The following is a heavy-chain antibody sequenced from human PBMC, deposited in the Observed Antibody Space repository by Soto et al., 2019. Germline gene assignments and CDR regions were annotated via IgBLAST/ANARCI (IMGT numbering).Heavy chain of an antibody. CDR1: GFTFSNYA. Sequence: EVQLLESGGGLVQPGGSLRLSCAASGFTFSNYAMSWVRQAPGKGLEWVSSISGSDISTYYADSVKGRFTISRDNSKNTLYVQTNSLRAEDTAVYYCAKSRSASVAPNNYWGQGTLVTVSS. CDR2: ISGSDIST. D-gene: IGHD5-12*01. J-gene: IGHJ4*02. V-gene: IGHV3-23*01. CDR3: AKSRSASVAPNNY.